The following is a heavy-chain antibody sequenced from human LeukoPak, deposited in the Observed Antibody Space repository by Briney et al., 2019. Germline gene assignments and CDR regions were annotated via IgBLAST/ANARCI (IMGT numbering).Heavy chain of an antibody. CDR1: GFTVNNNY. V-gene: IGHV3-53*01. CDR3: ARQGYDILTGYSFDY. Sequence: GGSLRLSCAASGFTVNNNYMNWVRQAPGKGLEWVSGIYGDGSTYYADSVKGRFTISRDSSKNTLFLQMNSLRAEDTAVYYCARQGYDILTGYSFDYWGQGTLVTVSS. D-gene: IGHD3-9*01. J-gene: IGHJ4*02. CDR2: IYGDGST.